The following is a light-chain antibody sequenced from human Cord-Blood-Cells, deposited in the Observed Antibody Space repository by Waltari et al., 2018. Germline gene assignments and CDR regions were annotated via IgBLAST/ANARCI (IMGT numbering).Light chain of an antibody. Sequence: QSVLTQPPSVSGAPGQRVTISCTGSSSNIGAGYDVHWYQQLPGTAPNLLIYGNSNRPSGVPDRFSGCKSGTSASLASTGLQAEDEADYDCQSYDSSLSGVVFGGGTKLTVL. CDR1: SSNIGAGYD. V-gene: IGLV1-40*01. CDR3: QSYDSSLSGVV. CDR2: GNS. J-gene: IGLJ2*01.